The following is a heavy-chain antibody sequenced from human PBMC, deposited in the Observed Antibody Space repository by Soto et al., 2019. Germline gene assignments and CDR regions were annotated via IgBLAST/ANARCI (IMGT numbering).Heavy chain of an antibody. CDR1: GGPVSGSSYF. CDR3: ARHSSGWYFDY. Sequence: SLTCTVSGGPVSGSSYFWGWIRQPPGKGLEWIGSIYYSGTTYYRPSLQSRVTISVDTSKKQFSLKLSSVTAADTAVYYCARHSSGWYFDYWGQGPLVTVSS. CDR2: IYYSGTT. V-gene: IGHV4-39*01. D-gene: IGHD6-19*01. J-gene: IGHJ4*02.